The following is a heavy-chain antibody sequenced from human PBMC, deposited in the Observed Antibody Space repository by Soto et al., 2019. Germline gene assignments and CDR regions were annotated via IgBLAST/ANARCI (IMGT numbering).Heavy chain of an antibody. V-gene: IGHV4-59*01. CDR1: TGSIHGYY. J-gene: IGHJ6*02. D-gene: IGHD2-2*01. CDR3: ARGKRDSTSCLDV. CDR2: IYSSART. Sequence: PSETLSLTCRVSTGSIHGYYWNWIRQSPGKGLEWIAFIYSSARTNYNPSLKSRATISVDRSKNQVSLKLTSVTAADTAVYYCARGKRDSTSCLDVWGQGTTVTVSS.